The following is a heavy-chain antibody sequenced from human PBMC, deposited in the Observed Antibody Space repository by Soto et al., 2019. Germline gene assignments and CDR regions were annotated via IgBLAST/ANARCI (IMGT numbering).Heavy chain of an antibody. CDR2: IWYDGSNK. V-gene: IGHV3-33*01. D-gene: IGHD3-22*01. Sequence: PWGSLRLSCAASGFTFSSYVMHWVRQAPGKGLEWVAVIWYDGSNKYYADSVKGRFTISRDNSKNTLYLQMNSLRAEDTAVYYCARGATTPDSSGYYFGGERFDYWGQGTLVTVSS. J-gene: IGHJ4*02. CDR3: ARGATTPDSSGYYFGGERFDY. CDR1: GFTFSSYV.